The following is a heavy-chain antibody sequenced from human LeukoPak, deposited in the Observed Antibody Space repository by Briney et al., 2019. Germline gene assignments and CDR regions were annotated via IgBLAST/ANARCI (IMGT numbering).Heavy chain of an antibody. V-gene: IGHV3-23*01. CDR2: ITGSGDDT. J-gene: IGHJ4*02. CDR1: GFTFSTYA. D-gene: IGHD6-13*01. CDR3: ARSRYSSSWPFDY. Sequence: GGSLRLSCAASGFTFSTYAMNWVRQAPGKGLEWVSSITGSGDDTNSADSVRGRFTVSRDNSKDTLYLQMNSLRAEDTAVYYCARSRYSSSWPFDYWGQGTLVTVSS.